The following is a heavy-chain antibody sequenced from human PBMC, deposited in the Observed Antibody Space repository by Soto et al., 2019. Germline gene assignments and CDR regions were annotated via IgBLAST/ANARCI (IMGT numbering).Heavy chain of an antibody. CDR3: ARDRSDIVATSGVCDY. J-gene: IGHJ4*02. CDR1: GFTFSSYW. D-gene: IGHD5-12*01. Sequence: PGGSLRLSCAASGFTFSSYWMSWVRQAPGKGLEWVANIKQDGSEKYYVDTVKGRFTISRDNAKNSLYLQMNSLRAEDTAVYYCARDRSDIVATSGVCDYWGQGTLVTVSS. CDR2: IKQDGSEK. V-gene: IGHV3-7*05.